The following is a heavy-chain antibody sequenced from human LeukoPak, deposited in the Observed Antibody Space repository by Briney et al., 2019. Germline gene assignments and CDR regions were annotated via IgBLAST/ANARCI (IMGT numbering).Heavy chain of an antibody. D-gene: IGHD1-7*01. V-gene: IGHV3-21*01. CDR3: AKIIRLGTIYYVDV. Sequence: PGGSLSLSCAASGYTFSSFSINWVRQAPGKGLEWVSSISVSSNYIYYSDSVRGRFSISRDDATDSLYLQMNSLRAEDTAVYYCAKIIRLGTIYYVDVWGKGTTLTVSS. J-gene: IGHJ6*03. CDR2: ISVSSNYI. CDR1: GYTFSSFS.